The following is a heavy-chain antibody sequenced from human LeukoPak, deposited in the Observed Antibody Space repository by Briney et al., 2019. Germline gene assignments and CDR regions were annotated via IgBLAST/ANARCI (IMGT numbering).Heavy chain of an antibody. CDR3: AREDYGDYDFDY. V-gene: IGHV1-18*01. CDR2: ISAYNGNT. Sequence: GASVKVSCKASGYTFTSYGISWVRQAPGQGLEWMGWISAYNGNTNYAQKFQGRVTMTRDTSTSTVYMELSSLRSEDTAVYYCAREDYGDYDFDYWGQGTLVTVSS. J-gene: IGHJ4*02. D-gene: IGHD4-17*01. CDR1: GYTFTSYG.